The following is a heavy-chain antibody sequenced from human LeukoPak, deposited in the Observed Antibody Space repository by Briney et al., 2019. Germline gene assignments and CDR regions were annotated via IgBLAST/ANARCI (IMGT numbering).Heavy chain of an antibody. CDR3: ARGKFGFGELLSWESYFDY. D-gene: IGHD3-10*01. CDR2: IYYSGST. J-gene: IGHJ4*02. V-gene: IGHV4-59*01. Sequence: PSETLSLTCTVSGGSISSYYWSWIRQPPGKGLEWIGYIYYSGSTNYNPSLKSRVTISVDTSKNQFSLKLSSVTAADTAVYYCARGKFGFGELLSWESYFDYWGQGTLVTVSS. CDR1: GGSISSYY.